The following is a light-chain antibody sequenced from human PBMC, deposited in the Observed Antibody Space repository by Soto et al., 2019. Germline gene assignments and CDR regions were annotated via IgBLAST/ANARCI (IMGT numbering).Light chain of an antibody. Sequence: QLVLTQSPSASASLGASVKLTCTLCSGHSNYAIAWHQQQSEKGPRYLMKLNSDGSHSKGDGIPDRFSGSSSGAERYLTISSLQSEDEADYYCQTWGSGIVVFGGGTKPPS. CDR2: LNSDGSH. CDR1: SGHSNYA. V-gene: IGLV4-69*01. CDR3: QTWGSGIVV. J-gene: IGLJ2*01.